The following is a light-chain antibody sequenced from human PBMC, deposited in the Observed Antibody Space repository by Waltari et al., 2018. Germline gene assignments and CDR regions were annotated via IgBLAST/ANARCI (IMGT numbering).Light chain of an antibody. Sequence: QSALTQPASVSGSPGQSITISCTGTSSDVGRYNFVSWYQQHPGKAPQLIIYEVKKRPSVVSTRLSGSKSGNTASLTISGLQAEDESDYYCCSYAGRSTWVFGGGTKVTVL. V-gene: IGLV2-23*02. J-gene: IGLJ3*02. CDR3: CSYAGRSTWV. CDR1: SSDVGRYNF. CDR2: EVK.